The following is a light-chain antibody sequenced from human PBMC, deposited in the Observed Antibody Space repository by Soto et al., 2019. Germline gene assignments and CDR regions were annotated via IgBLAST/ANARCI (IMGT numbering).Light chain of an antibody. CDR2: DVS. J-gene: IGLJ2*01. CDR3: CSYAGSYTFVV. V-gene: IGLV2-11*01. Sequence: QSALTQPRSVSGSPGQSVTISCTGTSSDVGGYNYVSWYQQHPGKAPKLMIYDVSKRPSGVPDRFSGSNSGNTASLTISGLQAEDEADYYCCSYAGSYTFVVFGGGTTLTVL. CDR1: SSDVGGYNY.